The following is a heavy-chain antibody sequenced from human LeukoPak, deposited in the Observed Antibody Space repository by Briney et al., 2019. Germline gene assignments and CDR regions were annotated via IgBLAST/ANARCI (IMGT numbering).Heavy chain of an antibody. J-gene: IGHJ3*02. V-gene: IGHV4-31*03. CDR1: GGSISSGGYY. D-gene: IGHD2-2*01. Sequence: PSETLSLTCTVSGGSISSGGYYWSWIRQHPGKGLEWIGYIYYSGSTYYNPSLKSRVTISVDTSKNQFSLKLSSVIAADTAVYYCARDGSANCSSTSCYSAFDIWGQGTMVTVSS. CDR3: ARDGSANCSSTSCYSAFDI. CDR2: IYYSGST.